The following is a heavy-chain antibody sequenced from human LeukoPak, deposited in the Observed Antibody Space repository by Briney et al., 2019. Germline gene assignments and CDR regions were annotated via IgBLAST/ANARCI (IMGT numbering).Heavy chain of an antibody. J-gene: IGHJ4*02. D-gene: IGHD6-13*01. V-gene: IGHV1-18*01. Sequence: AASVKVSCKASGYTFTSYGISWVRQAPGQGLEWMGWISAYNGNTNYAQKLQGRVTMTTDTSTSTAYMELRSLRSDDTAVYYCARDLLRVGGIAAAGRFGYWGQGTLVTVSS. CDR3: ARDLLRVGGIAAAGRFGY. CDR2: ISAYNGNT. CDR1: GYTFTSYG.